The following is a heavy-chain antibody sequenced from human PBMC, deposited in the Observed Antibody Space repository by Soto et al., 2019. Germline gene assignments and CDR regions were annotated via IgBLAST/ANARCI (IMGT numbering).Heavy chain of an antibody. D-gene: IGHD6-6*01. V-gene: IGHV1-3*01. Sequence: HVQLVQSGAAVKNPGASVKVSCKASGYTFTAYTIHWMRQAPGQRLEWMGWINAGNGDTKYSQKFQDRVMITRETSASTVYMEVSSLRSEVTAVYYCARGGCSSSWYFFEYWCQGTLVTVS. CDR3: ARGGCSSSWYFFEY. CDR1: GYTFTAYT. CDR2: INAGNGDT. J-gene: IGHJ4*02.